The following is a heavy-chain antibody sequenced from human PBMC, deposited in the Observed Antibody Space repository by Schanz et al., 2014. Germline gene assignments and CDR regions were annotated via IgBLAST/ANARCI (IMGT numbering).Heavy chain of an antibody. D-gene: IGHD1-1*01. V-gene: IGHV3-23*01. CDR1: GFTFSSYA. CDR3: ARDRRNADLDY. J-gene: IGHJ4*02. CDR2: ISGSGGST. Sequence: VHLLESGGGLVEPGGSLRLSCAASGFTFSSYAMSWVRQAPGKGLEWVSAISGSGGSTYYADSMKGRFTISRDNAKNSLFLHMNSLRAEDTALYYCARDRRNADLDYWGQGTLVTISS.